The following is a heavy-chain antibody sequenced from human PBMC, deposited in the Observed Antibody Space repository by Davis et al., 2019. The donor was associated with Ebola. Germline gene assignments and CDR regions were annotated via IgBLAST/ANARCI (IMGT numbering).Heavy chain of an antibody. D-gene: IGHD2-15*01. CDR3: ARVNVVVVAATLFDP. Sequence: SVKVSCKASGGTFSSYAISWVRQAPGQGLEWMGGIIPIFGTANYAQKFQGRVTITADESTSTAYMELSSLRSEDTAVYYCARVNVVVVAATLFDPWGQGTLVTVSS. CDR2: IIPIFGTA. CDR1: GGTFSSYA. V-gene: IGHV1-69*13. J-gene: IGHJ5*02.